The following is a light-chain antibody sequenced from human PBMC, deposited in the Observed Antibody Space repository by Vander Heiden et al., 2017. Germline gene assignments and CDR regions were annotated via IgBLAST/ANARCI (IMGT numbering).Light chain of an antibody. CDR3: CSYAGVGTLHGV. Sequence: QSALTQPASVSGSPEQSISDVGSYNLVSWYQQHPGKAPKLMIYEVNKRPSGVSDRFSGSKSGNTASLTVSGLQAEDEADYYCCSYAGVGTLHGVFGGGTRLTVL. J-gene: IGLJ2*01. CDR2: EVN. V-gene: IGLV2-23*02. CDR1: DVGSYNL.